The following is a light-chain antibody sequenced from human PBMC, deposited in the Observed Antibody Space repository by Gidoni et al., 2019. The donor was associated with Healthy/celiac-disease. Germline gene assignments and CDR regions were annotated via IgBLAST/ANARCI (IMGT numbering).Light chain of an antibody. CDR2: DAS. V-gene: IGKV3-11*01. CDR1: QSVSSY. J-gene: IGKJ4*01. CDR3: QQHSNWP. Sequence: EIVLKQSPATLSLSPGERATLSCRASQSVSSYLAWYQQKPGQAPRLLIYDASNRATGIPARFSGSESETDFTLTISSLEPEGFAVYYCQQHSNWPFGGGTKVEIK.